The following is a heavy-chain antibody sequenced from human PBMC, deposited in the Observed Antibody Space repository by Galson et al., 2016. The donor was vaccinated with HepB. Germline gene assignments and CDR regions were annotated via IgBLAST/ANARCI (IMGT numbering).Heavy chain of an antibody. J-gene: IGHJ4*02. D-gene: IGHD2-21*01. CDR2: IWYGGSNK. CDR3: AKAGPSGIRYQDDWFDY. V-gene: IGHV3-33*06. CDR1: GFTFNNYG. Sequence: LRLSCAASGFTFNNYGMHWVRQAPGKGLEWVVLIWYGGSNKNYADSVKGRFTISRDNSKNTLYLQMNSLRAEDTAVYYCAKAGPSGIRYQDDWFDYWGQGTLVTVSS.